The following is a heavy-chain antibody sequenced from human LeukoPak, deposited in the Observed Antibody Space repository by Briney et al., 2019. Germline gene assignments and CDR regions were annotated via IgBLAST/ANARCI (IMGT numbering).Heavy chain of an antibody. CDR2: IYYSGST. J-gene: IGHJ5*02. CDR1: GGPISSGGYY. D-gene: IGHD4-17*01. Sequence: SETLSLTCTVSGGPISSGGYYWSWIRQHPGKGLEWIGYIYYSGSTYYNPSLKSRVTISVDTSKNQFSLKLSSVTAADTAVYSCARGLTTVTTFNWFDPWGQGTLVAVSS. CDR3: ARGLTTVTTFNWFDP. V-gene: IGHV4-31*03.